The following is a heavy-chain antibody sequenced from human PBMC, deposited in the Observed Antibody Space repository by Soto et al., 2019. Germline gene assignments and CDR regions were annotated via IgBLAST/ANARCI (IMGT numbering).Heavy chain of an antibody. CDR1: GFTFSNYW. V-gene: IGHV3-7*01. Sequence: EVQLVESGGGLVQPGGSLRLSCAASGFTFSNYWMSWVRQAPGKGLEWVGNIKQDGSEKNYVDSVKGRFTISRDNAKNSLFLQMTSLRAEETAVYYCARIASAGRGWDVWGQGTTVIVSS. J-gene: IGHJ6*02. D-gene: IGHD6-13*01. CDR2: IKQDGSEK. CDR3: ARIASAGRGWDV.